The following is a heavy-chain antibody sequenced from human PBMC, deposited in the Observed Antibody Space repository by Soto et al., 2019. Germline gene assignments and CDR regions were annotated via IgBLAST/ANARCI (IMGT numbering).Heavy chain of an antibody. CDR1: EFTFSNYA. V-gene: IGHV3-23*01. D-gene: IGHD4-17*01. J-gene: IGHJ6*03. Sequence: EAQLLESGGGLVQPGGSLRLSCAASEFTFSNYAMSWVRQAPGKGLEWVSGLGGNGEYTSYADSMKGRFTISRDNSKKTLYLQIDSLRAEDTALYYCAKHGWKTTAFYYYMDVWGKGTTVTVS. CDR2: LGGNGEYT. CDR3: AKHGWKTTAFYYYMDV.